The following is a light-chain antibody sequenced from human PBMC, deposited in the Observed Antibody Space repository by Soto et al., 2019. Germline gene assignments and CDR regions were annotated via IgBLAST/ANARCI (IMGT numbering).Light chain of an antibody. CDR1: SSDVGGYNY. CDR2: EVN. J-gene: IGLJ1*01. CDR3: TSYAGGNNV. Sequence: QSALTQPPSASGSPGQSVTISCTGTSSDVGGYNYVSWYQQYPGKVPKLMVYEVNKRPSGVPDRFSGSKSGNTASLTVSGLPDEDEADYYCTSYAGGNNVFGTGTQLTVL. V-gene: IGLV2-8*01.